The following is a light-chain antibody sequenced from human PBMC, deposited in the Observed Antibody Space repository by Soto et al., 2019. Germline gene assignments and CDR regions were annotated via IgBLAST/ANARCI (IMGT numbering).Light chain of an antibody. CDR2: GAS. J-gene: IGKJ3*01. CDR3: QQYGSSTIFT. V-gene: IGKV3-20*01. CDR1: QSVSSSY. Sequence: EIVLTQSPGTLSLSPGERATLSCRASQSVSSSYLAWYQQKPGQAPRLLIYGASSRVTGIPDRFSGSGSGADFTLPISRLEPEDFAVYYCQQYGSSTIFTFGPGTKVDI.